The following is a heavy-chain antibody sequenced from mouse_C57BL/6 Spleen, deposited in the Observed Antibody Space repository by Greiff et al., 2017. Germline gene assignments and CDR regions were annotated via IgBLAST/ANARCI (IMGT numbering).Heavy chain of an antibody. CDR3: ARELLYGSSYVAMDY. D-gene: IGHD1-1*01. Sequence: QVQLQQSGTELVKPGASVKLSCKASGYTFTSYWMHWVKQRPGQGLEWIGNINPSNGGTNYNEKFKCKATLTVDKFSSTAYMQLSSLTSEDSAVYYWARELLYGSSYVAMDYWGQVTSVTVSS. CDR1: GYTFTSYW. CDR2: INPSNGGT. J-gene: IGHJ4*01. V-gene: IGHV1-53*01.